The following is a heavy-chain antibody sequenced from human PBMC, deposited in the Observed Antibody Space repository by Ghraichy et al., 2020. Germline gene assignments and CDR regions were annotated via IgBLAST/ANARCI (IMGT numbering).Heavy chain of an antibody. V-gene: IGHV1-69*13. CDR2: IIPIFGTA. J-gene: IGHJ6*02. CDR1: GGTFSSYA. D-gene: IGHD4-23*01. Sequence: SVKVSCKASGGTFSSYAISWVRQAPGQGLEWMGGIIPIFGTANYAQKFQGRVTITADESTSTAYMELSSLRSEDTAVYYCATTVVTGRGGMDVWGQGTTVTVSS. CDR3: ATTVVTGRGGMDV.